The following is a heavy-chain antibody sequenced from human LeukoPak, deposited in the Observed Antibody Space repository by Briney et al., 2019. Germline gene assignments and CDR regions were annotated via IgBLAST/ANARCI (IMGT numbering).Heavy chain of an antibody. CDR2: ISYGDGRAK. V-gene: IGHV3-30*03. J-gene: IGHJ4*02. D-gene: IGHD6-19*01. CDR1: GFTFITYG. CDR3: ARKAVTGSGPAHFDY. Sequence: GGSLRLSCAAYGFTFITYGIHWVRQAPGKGLEWVAVISYGDGRAKFYADSVKGRFTISRDNSKNTLYLQMNSLSAEDTAVYYCARKAVTGSGPAHFDYWGQGTLVTVSS.